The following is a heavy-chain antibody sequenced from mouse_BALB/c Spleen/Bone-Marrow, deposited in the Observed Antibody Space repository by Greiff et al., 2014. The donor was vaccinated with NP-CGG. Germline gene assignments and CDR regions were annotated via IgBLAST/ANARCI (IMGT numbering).Heavy chain of an antibody. Sequence: QVQLQQPGAELVRPGASVKISCKAFGYTFTNHHINWVKQRPGQGLDWIGYINPYNDXTXXXXXXXXXXTXTXDKXXSTCYMDLSILTSESAAFYVCARRYRYDGLGNYSMDYWGQGTLVTVSS. CDR3: ARRYRYDGLGNYSMDY. V-gene: IGHV1S12*01. CDR2: INPYNDXT. D-gene: IGHD2-14*01. CDR1: GYTFTNHH. J-gene: IGHJ4*01.